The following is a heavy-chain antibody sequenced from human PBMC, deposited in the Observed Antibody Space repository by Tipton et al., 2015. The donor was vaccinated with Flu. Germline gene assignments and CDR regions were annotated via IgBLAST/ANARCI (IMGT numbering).Heavy chain of an antibody. CDR2: IYYSGST. Sequence: LRLSCTVSGGSISSSSYYWGWIRQPPGKGLEWIGSIYYSGSTYYNPSLKSRVTISVDTSKNQFSLKLSSVTAADTAVYYCARQGWYYYDSSGYYSVNWFDPWGQGTLVTVSS. D-gene: IGHD3-22*01. CDR1: GGSISSSSYY. J-gene: IGHJ5*02. V-gene: IGHV4-39*01. CDR3: ARQGWYYYDSSGYYSVNWFDP.